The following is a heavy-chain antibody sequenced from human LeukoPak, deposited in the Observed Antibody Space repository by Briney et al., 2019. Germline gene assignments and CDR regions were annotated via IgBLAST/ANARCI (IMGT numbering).Heavy chain of an antibody. CDR1: GGSINSYY. Sequence: PSETLPLTCTVSGGSINSYYWSWIRQPPGKGLEWIGYIYYSGSTNYNPSPKSRVTISVDTSKNQFSLKLSSVTAADTAVYYCARRAPYSYEWSTLDYWGQGTLVTVSS. D-gene: IGHD5-18*01. CDR2: IYYSGST. CDR3: ARRAPYSYEWSTLDY. V-gene: IGHV4-59*08. J-gene: IGHJ4*02.